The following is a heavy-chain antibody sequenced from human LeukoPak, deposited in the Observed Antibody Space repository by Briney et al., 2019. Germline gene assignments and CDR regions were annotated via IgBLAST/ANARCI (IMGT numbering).Heavy chain of an antibody. CDR1: EFTLSSYW. CDR2: IKQDGSEK. CDR3: ARKRPNYFDY. Sequence: GGSLRLSCAASEFTLSSYWMAWVRQAPGKGLAWVANIKQDGSEKYYVDSVKGRFTISRDNAENSLYLQMNSLRAEDTALYYCARKRPNYFDYWGQGTLVTVSS. J-gene: IGHJ4*02. V-gene: IGHV3-7*01.